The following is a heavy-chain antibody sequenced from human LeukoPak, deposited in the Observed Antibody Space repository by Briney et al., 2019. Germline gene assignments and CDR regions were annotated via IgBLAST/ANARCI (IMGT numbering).Heavy chain of an antibody. CDR2: ISTTGSSI. Sequence: GGSLRLSCAASGFTFSSYEMNWVRQAPGEGLEWVSYISTTGSSIYYADSVKGRFTISRDNVKNLLYLQMNSLRAEDTAVYYCAELGITMIGGVWGKGTTVTISS. V-gene: IGHV3-48*03. J-gene: IGHJ6*04. CDR1: GFTFSSYE. CDR3: AELGITMIGGV. D-gene: IGHD3-10*02.